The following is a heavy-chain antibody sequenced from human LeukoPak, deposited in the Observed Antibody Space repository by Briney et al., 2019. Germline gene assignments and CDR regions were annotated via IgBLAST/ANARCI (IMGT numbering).Heavy chain of an antibody. CDR1: GFTFSSYW. J-gene: IGHJ6*04. CDR3: ARDPHYGMDV. V-gene: IGHV3-7*03. CDR2: IKQDGSEK. Sequence: GGSLRLSCAASGFTFSSYWMSWVRQAPGKGLEWVANIKQDGSEKSVKGRFTIPRDNAKNSLYPQMNSLRAEDTAVYYCARDPHYGMDVWGKGTTVTVSS.